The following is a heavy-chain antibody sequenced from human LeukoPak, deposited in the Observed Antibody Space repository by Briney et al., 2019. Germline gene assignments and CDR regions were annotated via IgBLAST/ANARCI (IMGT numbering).Heavy chain of an antibody. CDR2: IYYSGST. D-gene: IGHD3-22*01. CDR3: ARVREGDDYYDSSGYLDY. V-gene: IGHV4-59*08. CDR1: GGSISSYY. J-gene: IGHJ4*02. Sequence: SETLSLTCTVSGGSISSYYWSWIRQPPGKGQEWIGYIYYSGSTNYNPSLKSRVTISVDTSKNQFSLKLSSVTAADTAVYYCARVREGDDYYDSSGYLDYWGQGTLVTVSS.